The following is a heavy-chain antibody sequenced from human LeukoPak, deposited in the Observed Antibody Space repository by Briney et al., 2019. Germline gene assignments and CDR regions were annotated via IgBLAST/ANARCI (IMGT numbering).Heavy chain of an antibody. CDR1: GFTFSSYG. D-gene: IGHD5-12*01. CDR2: IRNTGHDD. J-gene: IGHJ5*02. Sequence: GGSLRLSCAASGFTFSSYGMHWVPQAPGKGLEWVAFIRNTGHDDYYIDSVRGRFTISRDNSKNTLYLQMNGLRAEDTAVYYCAKEVASGYSCDTWGQGTLVTVSS. V-gene: IGHV3-30*02. CDR3: AKEVASGYSCDT.